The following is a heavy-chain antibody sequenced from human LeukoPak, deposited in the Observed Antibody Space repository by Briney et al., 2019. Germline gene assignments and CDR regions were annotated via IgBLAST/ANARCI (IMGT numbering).Heavy chain of an antibody. CDR3: TNRGQAVAGTRIFQH. Sequence: GGSLRLSCAASGFTFRSYAMNWVRQAPGKGLEWVPTISTDGNTPYYADSVKGRFTISRDNSKNKVYLQMDSLGVEDTAIYYCTNRGQAVAGTRIFQHWGQGTLVTVSS. D-gene: IGHD6-19*01. CDR1: GFTFRSYA. J-gene: IGHJ1*01. V-gene: IGHV3-23*01. CDR2: ISTDGNTP.